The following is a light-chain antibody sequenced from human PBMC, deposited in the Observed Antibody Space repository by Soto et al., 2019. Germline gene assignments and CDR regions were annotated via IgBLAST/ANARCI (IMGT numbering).Light chain of an antibody. V-gene: IGKV1-5*01. J-gene: IGKJ2*01. CDR3: QQDNSYPYT. CDR2: DAY. Sequence: DIQMTQSPSTLSASVGDRVTITCRASQSISSWLAWYQQKPGKAPKLLIYDAYSLESGVPSRFSGSGSGTEFTLTISSLQPDDFATYYCQQDNSYPYTFGQGPKLEIK. CDR1: QSISSW.